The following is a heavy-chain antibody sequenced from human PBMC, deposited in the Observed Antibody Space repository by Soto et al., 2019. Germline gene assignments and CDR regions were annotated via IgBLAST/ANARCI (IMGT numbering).Heavy chain of an antibody. CDR2: ISYDGSNK. V-gene: IGHV3-30-3*01. CDR3: ARDRHARYSGYDLDY. Sequence: QVQLVESGGGVVQPGRSLRLSCAASGFTFSSYAMHWVRQAPGKGLEWVAVISYDGSNKYYADSVKGRFTISRDNSKNTLYLQMNSLRAEDTAVYYCARDRHARYSGYDLDYWGQGTLVTVSS. CDR1: GFTFSSYA. J-gene: IGHJ4*02. D-gene: IGHD5-12*01.